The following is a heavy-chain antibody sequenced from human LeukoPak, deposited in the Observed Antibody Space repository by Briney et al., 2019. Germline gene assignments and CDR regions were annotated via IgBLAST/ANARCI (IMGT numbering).Heavy chain of an antibody. CDR2: INHSGST. J-gene: IGHJ4*02. D-gene: IGHD6-6*01. CDR1: GGSFSGYY. V-gene: IGHV4-34*01. CDR3: ARDVASSSSDPHFDY. Sequence: PSETLSLTCAVYGGSFSGYYWSWIRQPPGKGLEWIGEINHSGSTNYNPSLKSRVTISVDTSKNQFSLKLSSVTAADTAVYYCARDVASSSSDPHFDYWGQGTLVTVSS.